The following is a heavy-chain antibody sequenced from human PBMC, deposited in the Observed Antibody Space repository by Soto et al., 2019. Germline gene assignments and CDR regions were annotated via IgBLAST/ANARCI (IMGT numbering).Heavy chain of an antibody. CDR1: GGSISSYY. CDR2: IYTSGST. Sequence: TSETLSLTCTVSGGSISSYYWSWIRQPAGKGLKWIGRIYTSGSTNYNPSLKSRVTMSVDTSKNQFSLKLSSVTAADTAVYYCARWRLEYDYVWGSYRYSWFDPWGQGTLVTVSS. J-gene: IGHJ5*02. V-gene: IGHV4-4*07. D-gene: IGHD3-16*02. CDR3: ARWRLEYDYVWGSYRYSWFDP.